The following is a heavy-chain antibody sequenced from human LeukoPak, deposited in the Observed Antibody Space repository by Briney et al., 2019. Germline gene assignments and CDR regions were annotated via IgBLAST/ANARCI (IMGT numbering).Heavy chain of an antibody. CDR3: ARFSGSFSD. CDR2: IYFNGNT. CDR1: GGSLSTYF. J-gene: IGHJ4*02. V-gene: IGHV4-4*07. Sequence: KPSENPSPTLTVLGGSLSTYFWAWIRQPAREGLEWIGRIYFNGNTNYNPSLKSRVSMSVDTSKNQFSLKLSSVTAADTAIYYCARFSGSFSDWGQGTLVTVSS. D-gene: IGHD1-26*01.